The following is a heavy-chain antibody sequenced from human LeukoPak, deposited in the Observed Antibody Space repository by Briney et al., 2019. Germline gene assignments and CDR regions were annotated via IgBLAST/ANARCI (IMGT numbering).Heavy chain of an antibody. CDR1: GYTFTGYY. V-gene: IGHV1-2*02. J-gene: IGHJ4*02. Sequence: ASVKVSCKASGYTFTGYYMHWVRQAPGQGLEWMGWINPNSGGTNYAQKFQGRVTMTRDTSISTAYMELSRLRSDDTAVYYCARADILTGYYAADYWGQGTLVTASS. CDR3: ARADILTGYYAADY. CDR2: INPNSGGT. D-gene: IGHD3-9*01.